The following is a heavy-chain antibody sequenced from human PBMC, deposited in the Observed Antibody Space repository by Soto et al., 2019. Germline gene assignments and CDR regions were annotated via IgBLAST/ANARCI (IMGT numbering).Heavy chain of an antibody. CDR1: GFSLSTSGVG. V-gene: IGHV2-5*02. CDR2: IYWDDDK. D-gene: IGHD6-6*01. J-gene: IGHJ4*02. Sequence: QITLKESGPTLVKPTQTLTLTCTFSGFSLSTSGVGVGWIRQPPGKALEWLAPIYWDDDKRYSSSLNSRLTTPKDTPNNPLALTIPTMNPVDTATSSRPHSRPPRLLAYWGQGTLLTVSS. CDR3: PHSRPPRLLAY.